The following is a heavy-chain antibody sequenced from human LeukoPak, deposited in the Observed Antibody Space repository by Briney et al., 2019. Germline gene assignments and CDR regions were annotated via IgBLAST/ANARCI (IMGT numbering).Heavy chain of an antibody. D-gene: IGHD5-24*01. V-gene: IGHV3-7*04. CDR1: GFPFSSYW. CDR3: TRVGYIDEGIDY. J-gene: IGHJ4*02. Sequence: GGSLRLSCVASGFPFSSYWMTRVRQAPGKGLEWVANIKQDGSKKSYVDSVKGRFTISRDNAKNSLYLQVNSLRAEDTAIYYCTRVGYIDEGIDYWGQGTLVTVSS. CDR2: IKQDGSKK.